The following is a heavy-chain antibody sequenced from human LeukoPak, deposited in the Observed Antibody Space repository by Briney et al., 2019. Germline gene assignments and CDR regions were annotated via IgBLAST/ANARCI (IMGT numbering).Heavy chain of an antibody. J-gene: IGHJ4*02. CDR3: AGNPPARGYIFVSPNY. D-gene: IGHD5-18*01. CDR2: IYYSGST. Sequence: SETLFLTCTVSGGSISNYYWSWIRKSPGKGLEWIGYIYYSGSTNYNPSLKSRVTISVDTSKNQFSLKLTSVTAADTAVYYCAGNPPARGYIFVSPNYGGKGPLFTV. CDR1: GGSISNYY. V-gene: IGHV4-59*08.